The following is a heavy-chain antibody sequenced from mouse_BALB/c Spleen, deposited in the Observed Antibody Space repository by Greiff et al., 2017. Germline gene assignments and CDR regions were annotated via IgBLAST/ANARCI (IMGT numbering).Heavy chain of an antibody. CDR3: ERRNYGSSPPFDT. Sequence: EVQLVESGGGLVQPGGSPKLSCAASGFTFSSFGMHWVRQAPEKGLEWVAYISSGSSTIYYADTVKGRFTISRDNPKNTLFLQMTSLRSEDTAMYYCERRNYGSSPPFDTWGKGPTRT. CDR1: GFTFSSFG. CDR2: ISSGSSTI. J-gene: IGHJ2*01. V-gene: IGHV5-17*02. D-gene: IGHD1-1*01.